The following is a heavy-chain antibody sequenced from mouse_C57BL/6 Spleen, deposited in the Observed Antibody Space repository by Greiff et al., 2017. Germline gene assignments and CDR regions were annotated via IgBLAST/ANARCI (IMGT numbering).Heavy chain of an antibody. Sequence: VQLQQPGAELVKPGASVKLSCKASGYTFTSYWMHWVKQRPGQGLEWIGMIHPNSGSTNYNEKFKSKATLTVDKSSSTAYMQLSSLTSEDSAVYYCARGTLADYAMGYWGQGTSVTVSS. V-gene: IGHV1-64*01. D-gene: IGHD6-1*01. CDR3: ARGTLADYAMGY. J-gene: IGHJ4*01. CDR2: IHPNSGST. CDR1: GYTFTSYW.